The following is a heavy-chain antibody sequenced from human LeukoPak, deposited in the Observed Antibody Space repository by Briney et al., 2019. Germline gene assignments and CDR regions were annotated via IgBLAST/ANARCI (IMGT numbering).Heavy chain of an antibody. CDR1: GGSISSYY. CDR3: ARDSQSGQLVLSDSYYYMDV. Sequence: NPSETLSLTCTVSGGSISSYYWSWIRQPAGKGLEWIGRIHTSGSTNYNPSLKSRVTMSVDTSKNQFSLKLSSVTAADTAVYYCARDSQSGQLVLSDSYYYMDVWGKGTTVTISS. J-gene: IGHJ6*03. V-gene: IGHV4-4*07. D-gene: IGHD6-13*01. CDR2: IHTSGST.